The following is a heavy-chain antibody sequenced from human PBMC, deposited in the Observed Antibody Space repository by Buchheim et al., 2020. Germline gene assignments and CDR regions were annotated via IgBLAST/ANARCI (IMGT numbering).Heavy chain of an antibody. CDR1: GYTFTGYY. D-gene: IGHD3-22*01. Sequence: QVQLVQSGAEVKKPGASVKVSCKASGYTFTGYYMHWVRQAPGQGLEWMGIINPSDGSTRSAQKFHSRVTMTRDTSTRTASMELSSLRSEDTAVYYCARLADRPLWGQGTL. CDR2: INPSDGST. V-gene: IGHV1-46*01. J-gene: IGHJ4*02. CDR3: ARLADRPL.